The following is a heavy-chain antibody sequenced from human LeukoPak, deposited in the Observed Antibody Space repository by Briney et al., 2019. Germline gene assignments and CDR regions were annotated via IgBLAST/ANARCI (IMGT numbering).Heavy chain of an antibody. CDR1: GFTSSRHW. V-gene: IGHV3-7*01. CDR3: AIAAGWELGY. D-gene: IGHD6-25*01. J-gene: IGHJ4*02. CDR2: IKEDASEE. Sequence: PGRSLRLSCAASGFTSSRHWMSWVRQTPEKGLEWVANIKEDASEENYVDSVKGRFTISRDNAKNSLYLQMNSLRAEDTAVYYCAIAAGWELGYWGQGTLVTVSP.